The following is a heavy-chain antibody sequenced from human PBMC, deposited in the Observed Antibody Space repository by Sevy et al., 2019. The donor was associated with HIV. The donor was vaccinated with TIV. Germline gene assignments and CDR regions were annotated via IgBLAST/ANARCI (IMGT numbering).Heavy chain of an antibody. V-gene: IGHV3-74*01. CDR2: INSDGRIT. CDR1: RFTSSNYW. CDR3: ARGTAGVASL. D-gene: IGHD3-10*01. Sequence: GGSLSLSCVVSRFTSSNYWMHWVRQAPGKGLVWVSRINSDGRITTYADSVKGRFTISRDLAKNTLYLQMNSVRVEDTAVYFCARGTAGVASLWGQGTLVTVSS. J-gene: IGHJ4*02.